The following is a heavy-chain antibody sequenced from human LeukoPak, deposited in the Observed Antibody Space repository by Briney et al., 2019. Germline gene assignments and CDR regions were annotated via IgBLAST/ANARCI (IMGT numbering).Heavy chain of an antibody. D-gene: IGHD2-2*01. CDR2: IYYSGST. Sequence: SETLSLTCTVSGGSMNSYYWSWTRQPPGKGLEWIGYIYYSGSTNYNPSLKSRVTISVDTSKNQFSLKMYSVTAADTAVYYCARHQFQLLVNDDAFDVWGQGTMVTVSS. V-gene: IGHV4-59*08. CDR1: GGSMNSYY. J-gene: IGHJ3*01. CDR3: ARHQFQLLVNDDAFDV.